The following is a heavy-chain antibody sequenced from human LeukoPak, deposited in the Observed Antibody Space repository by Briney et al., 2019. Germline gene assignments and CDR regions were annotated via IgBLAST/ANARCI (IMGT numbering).Heavy chain of an antibody. Sequence: TPSETLSLTCTVSGGSISSSSYYWGWIRQPPGKGLEWIGSIYYSGSTYYNPSLKSRVTISVGTSKNQFSLKLSSVTAADTAVYYCARGYGSGSYFLFSIPVGVFDPWGQGTLVTVSS. D-gene: IGHD3-10*01. CDR3: ARGYGSGSYFLFSIPVGVFDP. V-gene: IGHV4-39*07. J-gene: IGHJ5*02. CDR2: IYYSGST. CDR1: GGSISSSSYY.